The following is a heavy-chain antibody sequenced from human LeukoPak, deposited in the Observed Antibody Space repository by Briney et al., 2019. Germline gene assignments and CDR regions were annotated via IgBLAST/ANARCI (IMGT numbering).Heavy chain of an antibody. CDR1: GFSFSSNW. D-gene: IGHD1-26*01. V-gene: IGHV3-7*01. CDR2: IKRDGSQK. J-gene: IGHJ4*02. CDR3: ASSGSYRFDY. Sequence: GGSLRLSCAAPGFSFSSNWMGWVRQAPGKGLEWVAHIKRDGSQKYYSDSVKGRFTISRDNAKNSLYLQMNSLRDEDTAVYYCASSGSYRFDYWGQGTLVTVSS.